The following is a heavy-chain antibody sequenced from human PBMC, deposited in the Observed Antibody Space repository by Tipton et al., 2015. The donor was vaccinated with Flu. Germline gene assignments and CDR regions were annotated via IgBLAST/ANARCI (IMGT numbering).Heavy chain of an antibody. V-gene: IGHV4-34*01. D-gene: IGHD1-20*01. Sequence: TLSLTCAVYGGSFSGHYWSWIRQPPGKGLEWIGEISHTGRPKYNPSLKSRVTVSVDTSRNQFSLKVTSLTAADTAAYYCARRVTTARHNWNYIDYWGQGTLVTVSS. CDR1: GGSFSGHY. CDR2: ISHTGRP. J-gene: IGHJ4*02. CDR3: ARRVTTARHNWNYIDY.